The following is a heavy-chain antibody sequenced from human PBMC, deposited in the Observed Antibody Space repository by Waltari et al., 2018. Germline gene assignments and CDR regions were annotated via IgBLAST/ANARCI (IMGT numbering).Heavy chain of an antibody. CDR1: GGTFRSEV. V-gene: IGHV1-69*08. CDR3: AKEGVYQWRVVVISMLDH. D-gene: IGHD3-22*01. CDR2: NNPVYGTT. Sequence: QVQLVQSGAEVKKPGSSVKVPCKASGGTFRSEVSSLVRQVPGQGLEWMGRNNPVYGTTDYAQKFQGRVTLTADKSTNTAYMELSSLKSEDTGIYYCAKEGVYQWRVVVISMLDHWGQGTLVTVSS. J-gene: IGHJ4*02.